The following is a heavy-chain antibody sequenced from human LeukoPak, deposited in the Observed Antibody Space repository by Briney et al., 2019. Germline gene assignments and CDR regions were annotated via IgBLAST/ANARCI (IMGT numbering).Heavy chain of an antibody. CDR1: GGSFSGYY. CDR3: AGGRMGRRRFDY. J-gene: IGHJ4*02. V-gene: IGHV4-34*01. D-gene: IGHD2-8*01. Sequence: SETLSLTCAVYGGSFSGYYWSWIRQPPGKGLEWIGEINHSGSTNYNPSLKSRVTISVDTSKNQFSLKLSSVTAADTAVYYCAGGRMGRRRFDYWGQGTLVTVSS. CDR2: INHSGST.